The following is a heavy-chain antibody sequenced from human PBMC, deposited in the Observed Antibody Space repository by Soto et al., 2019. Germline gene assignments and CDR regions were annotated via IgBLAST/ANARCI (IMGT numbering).Heavy chain of an antibody. V-gene: IGHV1-18*04. CDR2: ICAYNGDA. Sequence: ASVKVSCKASGYTSTNYGYTWMRQATAQGLEYMGWICAYNGDANYGPNFQDRVTMTTDTATSTAHIELRSLRYDDTAIYYCARGSRFDWFDPWGQGTLVTVSS. CDR1: GYTSTNYG. CDR3: ARGSRFDWFDP. D-gene: IGHD3-3*01. J-gene: IGHJ5*02.